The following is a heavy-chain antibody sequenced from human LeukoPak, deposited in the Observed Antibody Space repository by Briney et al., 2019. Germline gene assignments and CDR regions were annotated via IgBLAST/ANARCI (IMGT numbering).Heavy chain of an antibody. CDR1: GGSISTYY. J-gene: IGHJ6*02. CDR2: IYYSGST. V-gene: IGHV4-39*07. CDR3: ARVLQGYYYYYGMDV. Sequence: SETLSLTCTVSGGSISTYYWGWIRQPPGKGLEWIGSIYYSGSTYYNPSLKSRVTISVDTSKNQFSLKLSSVTAADTAVYYCARVLQGYYYYYGMDVWGQGTTVTVSS.